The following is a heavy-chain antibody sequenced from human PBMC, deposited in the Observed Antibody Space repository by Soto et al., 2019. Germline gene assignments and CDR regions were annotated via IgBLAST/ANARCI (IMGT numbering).Heavy chain of an antibody. Sequence: SETLSLTCAAYGGSFSGYYWSWIRQPPGKGLEWIGEINHSGSTNYNPSLKSRVTISVDTSKNQFSLKLSSVTAADTAVYYCARVRNIVVVVAATPTVPGQWFDPWGQGTLVTVSS. V-gene: IGHV4-34*01. D-gene: IGHD2-15*01. J-gene: IGHJ5*02. CDR1: GGSFSGYY. CDR3: ARVRNIVVVVAATPTVPGQWFDP. CDR2: INHSGST.